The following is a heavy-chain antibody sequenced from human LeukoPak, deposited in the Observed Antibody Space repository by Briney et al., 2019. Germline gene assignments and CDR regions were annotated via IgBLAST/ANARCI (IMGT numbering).Heavy chain of an antibody. J-gene: IGHJ4*02. D-gene: IGHD6-13*01. Sequence: PSETLSLTCAVYGGSFSGYYWSWIRQPPGKGLEWIGEINHSGGTNYNPSLKSRVTISVDTSKNQFSLKLSSVTAADTAVYYCARGRTAYSSSWYPFDYWGQGTLVTVSS. V-gene: IGHV4-34*01. CDR3: ARGRTAYSSSWYPFDY. CDR2: INHSGGT. CDR1: GGSFSGYY.